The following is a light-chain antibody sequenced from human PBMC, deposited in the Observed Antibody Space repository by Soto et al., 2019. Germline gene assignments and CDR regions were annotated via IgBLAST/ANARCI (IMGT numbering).Light chain of an antibody. J-gene: IGKJ1*01. V-gene: IGKV1-6*01. CDR2: AAS. Sequence: AILVTQSPSSLSASVGDRVTISCRASQDIRSDLCWYQQEPGKAPKMLIFAASNLQSGVPSRFSGNASGTTVTLTISSLQPEDVATYYCLQDHTYPWTFGQGTRVEI. CDR1: QDIRSD. CDR3: LQDHTYPWT.